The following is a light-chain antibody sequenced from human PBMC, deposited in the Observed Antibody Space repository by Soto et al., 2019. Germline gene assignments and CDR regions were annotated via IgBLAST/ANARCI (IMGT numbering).Light chain of an antibody. J-gene: IGLJ2*01. CDR1: SSDVGAYNY. CDR2: DVN. CDR3: SSYTSSSTLV. Sequence: QSALTQPASVSGSLGQSITISCTGTSSDVGAYNYVSWYQQHPGKAPKLIIYDVNLRPSGVSDRFSGSKSDTTASLTISGLQAEDEADYHCSSYTSSSTLVFGGGTQLTVL. V-gene: IGLV2-14*01.